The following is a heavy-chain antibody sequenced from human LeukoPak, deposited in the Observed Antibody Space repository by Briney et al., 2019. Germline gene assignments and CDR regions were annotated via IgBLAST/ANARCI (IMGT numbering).Heavy chain of an antibody. J-gene: IGHJ4*02. CDR2: IYSGGST. D-gene: IGHD3-10*01. CDR3: ARGAMVRGVNPYYFDY. Sequence: GGSLRLSRAASGFTVSSNYMSWVRQAPGKGLEWVSVIYSGGSTYYADSVKGRFTISRDNSKNTLYLQMNSLRAEDTAVYYCARGAMVRGVNPYYFDYWGQGTLVTVSS. CDR1: GFTVSSNY. V-gene: IGHV3-66*01.